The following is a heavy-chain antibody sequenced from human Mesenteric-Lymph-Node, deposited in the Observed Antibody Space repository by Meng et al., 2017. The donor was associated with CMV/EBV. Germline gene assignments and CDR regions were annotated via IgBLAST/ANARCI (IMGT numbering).Heavy chain of an antibody. Sequence: GESLKISCAASGFTFSHYGMHWVRQAPGKGLEWVAVISYDGSNKYYADSVKGRFTISRDNSKNTLYLQMNSLRAEDTAVYYCARGVGTKKQSGRFDPWGQGTLVTVSS. CDR1: GFTFSHYG. J-gene: IGHJ5*02. D-gene: IGHD1/OR15-1a*01. V-gene: IGHV3-30*19. CDR2: ISYDGSNK. CDR3: ARGVGTKKQSGRFDP.